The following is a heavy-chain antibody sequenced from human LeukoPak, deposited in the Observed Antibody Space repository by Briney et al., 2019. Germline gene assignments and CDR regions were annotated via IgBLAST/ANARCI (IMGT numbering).Heavy chain of an antibody. CDR1: GGSISSSNYY. V-gene: IGHV4-39*01. CDR3: VYYYGSGSVEY. D-gene: IGHD3-10*01. CDR2: FYYSGST. J-gene: IGHJ4*02. Sequence: SETLSLTCTVSGGSISSSNYYWGWIRQPPGKGLEWIGSFYYSGSTYYNPSLKSRVTISVDTSKNQFSLKLSSVTAAHTAVYYCVYYYGSGSVEYWGQGTLVTVSS.